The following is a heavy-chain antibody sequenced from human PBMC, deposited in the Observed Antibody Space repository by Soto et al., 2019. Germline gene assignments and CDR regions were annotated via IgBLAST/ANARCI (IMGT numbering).Heavy chain of an antibody. Sequence: NPSETLSLTCTVSGGSISSYYWSWIRQPPGKGLEWIGYIYYSGSTNYNPSLKSRVTISVDTSKNQFSLKLSSVTAADTAVYYCARDTEYSSSLAPPYYYYYGMDVWGQGTTVTVSS. V-gene: IGHV4-59*01. CDR2: IYYSGST. J-gene: IGHJ6*02. CDR1: GGSISSYY. D-gene: IGHD6-6*01. CDR3: ARDTEYSSSLAPPYYYYYGMDV.